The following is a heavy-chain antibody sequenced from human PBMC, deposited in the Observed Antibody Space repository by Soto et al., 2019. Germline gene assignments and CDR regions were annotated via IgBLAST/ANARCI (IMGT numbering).Heavy chain of an antibody. J-gene: IGHJ4*02. CDR2: ISWNSGSI. CDR1: GFTFPDYT. Sequence: EVQLVESGGGLVQPGRSLRLSCAASGFTFPDYTMHWVRQAPGKGLEWVSGISWNSGSIDYADSVKGRFIISRDDAKNCLYLQMNSLRAEDTAFYYCAKGLYYYQTSGYPHYWGQGTLVTLSS. CDR3: AKGLYYYQTSGYPHY. D-gene: IGHD3-22*01. V-gene: IGHV3-9*01.